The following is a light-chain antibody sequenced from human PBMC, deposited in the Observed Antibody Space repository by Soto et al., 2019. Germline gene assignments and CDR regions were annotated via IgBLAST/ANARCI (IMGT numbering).Light chain of an antibody. V-gene: IGLV2-14*03. J-gene: IGLJ1*01. CDR2: DVS. CDR3: NSYAGTSYV. Sequence: QSALTQPASVSGTPGQSITISCTGTSSDVGAYNYVSWYQQYPGKAPKLIIYDVSNRPSGVSCRFSGSKSGNTASPTISELQAEDEADYYCNSYAGTSYVFGTGTKVTVL. CDR1: SSDVGAYNY.